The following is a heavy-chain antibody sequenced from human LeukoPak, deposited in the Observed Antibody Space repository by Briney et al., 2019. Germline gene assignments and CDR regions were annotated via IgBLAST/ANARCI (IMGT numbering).Heavy chain of an antibody. D-gene: IGHD3-22*01. CDR2: INPNSGGT. CDR3: ARLGDGYYYDSSGYYYVPPFDY. CDR1: GYTFTGYY. V-gene: IGHV1-2*02. J-gene: IGHJ4*02. Sequence: ASVKVSCKASGYTFTGYYMHWVRHAPGQGLEWMGWINPNSGGTNYTQEFQGRVPMTRDTSISTAYMERSRLRSDDTALYYCARLGDGYYYDSSGYYYVPPFDYWGEGTLVTVSS.